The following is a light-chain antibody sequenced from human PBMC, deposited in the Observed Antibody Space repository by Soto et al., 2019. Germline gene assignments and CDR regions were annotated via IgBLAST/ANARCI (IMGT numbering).Light chain of an antibody. J-gene: IGKJ4*01. CDR3: QQYGSSPLT. V-gene: IGKV3-20*01. CDR1: QSVSSSY. Sequence: IVVTQSPGTLSLSPGERATLSYRASQSVSSSYLAWYQQKPGQAPRLLIYGASSRATGIPDRFSGSGSGTDFTLTISRLEPEDFAVYYCQQYGSSPLTFGGGTQVDIK. CDR2: GAS.